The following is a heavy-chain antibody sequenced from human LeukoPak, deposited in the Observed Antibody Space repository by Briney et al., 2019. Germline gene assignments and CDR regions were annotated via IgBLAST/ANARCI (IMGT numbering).Heavy chain of an antibody. CDR2: ITGSGDKT. CDR3: AIRGRALDS. Sequence: PGGSLRLSCAASGFTLSSSAMNWVRQAPEKGLEWVSSITGSGDKTYYPDSVKGRFTISRDNSKNTLYLQMNSLRADDTAVYYCAIRGRALDSWGQGALVTVFS. CDR1: GFTLSSSA. J-gene: IGHJ4*02. V-gene: IGHV3-23*01.